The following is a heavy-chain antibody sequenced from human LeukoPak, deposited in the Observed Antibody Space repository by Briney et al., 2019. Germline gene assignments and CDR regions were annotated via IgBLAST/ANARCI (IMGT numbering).Heavy chain of an antibody. CDR3: ARSVVVPATSHYYMDV. CDR2: IIPIFGTA. V-gene: IGHV1-69*05. Sequence: GASVKVSCKASGYTFTGYYMHWVRQAPGQGLEWMGGIIPIFGTANYAQKFQGRVTITTDESTSTAYMELSSLRSEDTAVYYCARSVVVPATSHYYMDVWGKGTTVTVSS. J-gene: IGHJ6*03. D-gene: IGHD2-2*01. CDR1: GYTFTGYY.